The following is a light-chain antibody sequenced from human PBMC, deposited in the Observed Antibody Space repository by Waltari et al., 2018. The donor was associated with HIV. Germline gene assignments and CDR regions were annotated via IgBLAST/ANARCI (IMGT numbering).Light chain of an antibody. V-gene: IGKV1-13*02. Sequence: AIQLTQSPSSLSASVGDRVTITCRASHGISSALVWYQQKPGKAPKLLIYDASTLESGVPSRFSGSGSGTDFTLTISSLQPEDFATYYCQQFNSYPLTFGGGTKVEIK. J-gene: IGKJ4*01. CDR1: HGISSA. CDR3: QQFNSYPLT. CDR2: DAS.